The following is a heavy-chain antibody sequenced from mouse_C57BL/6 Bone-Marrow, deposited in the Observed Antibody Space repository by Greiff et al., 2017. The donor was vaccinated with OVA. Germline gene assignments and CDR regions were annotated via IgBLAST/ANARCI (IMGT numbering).Heavy chain of an antibody. CDR1: GYTFTSHW. V-gene: IGHV1-56*01. CDR3: ARSRDYDDVYYFDY. D-gene: IGHD2-4*01. Sequence: VKLMESGPELVRPGASVKISCKAPGYTFTSHWMQWVRQRPGQGLEWIGEIFPGSGRTYYNEKFKGKATLTVDTSSSTAYMQLSLLSSEDSAVYFCARSRDYDDVYYFDYWGQGTTLTVSA. J-gene: IGHJ2*01. CDR2: IFPGSGRT.